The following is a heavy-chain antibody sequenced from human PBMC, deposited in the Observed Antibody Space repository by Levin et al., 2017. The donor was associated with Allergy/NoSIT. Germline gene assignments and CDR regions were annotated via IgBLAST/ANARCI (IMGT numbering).Heavy chain of an antibody. CDR3: AREGGMFGVDVDRGWFHP. Sequence: GGSLRLSCAASGFTFSSYGMHWVRQAPGKGLEWVAVVWHDGINKRYADSVKGRFTSTRDNSKNTLYLQMNSRRVEDTAGYYCAREGGMFGVDVDRGWFHPWGQGTLVTVSS. CDR1: GFTFSSYG. CDR2: VWHDGINK. D-gene: IGHD3-3*01. V-gene: IGHV3-33*01. J-gene: IGHJ5*02.